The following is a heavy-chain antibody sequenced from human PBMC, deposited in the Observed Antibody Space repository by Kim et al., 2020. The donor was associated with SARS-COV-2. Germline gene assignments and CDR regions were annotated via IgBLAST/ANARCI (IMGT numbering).Heavy chain of an antibody. V-gene: IGHV3-23*01. D-gene: IGHD3-10*01. CDR3: AKDLDKDLLWFRELTAPFCDY. Sequence: GGSLRLSCAASGFTFSSYAMSWVRQAPGKGLEWVSAISGSGGSTYYADSVKGRFTISRDNSKNTLYLQMNSLRAEDTAVYYCAKDLDKDLLWFRELTAPFCDYWGQGTLVTVSS. CDR1: GFTFSSYA. CDR2: ISGSGGST. J-gene: IGHJ4*02.